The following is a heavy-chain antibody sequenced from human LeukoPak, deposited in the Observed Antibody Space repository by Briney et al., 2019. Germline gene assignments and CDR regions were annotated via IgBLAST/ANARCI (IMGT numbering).Heavy chain of an antibody. CDR1: GGTFSSYA. J-gene: IGHJ4*02. CDR2: IIPIIGTA. CDR3: AKCVIFLGFEEAAPYDY. V-gene: IGHV1-69*05. D-gene: IGHD2-21*01. Sequence: SLKLSCKASGGTFSSYAISWVRQAPGQGLEWMGGIIPIIGTANYAQTFQGRVTITTDESTTTPYMQLSSLRSEDTALYYCAKCVIFLGFEEAAPYDYWGQGTLVTVSS.